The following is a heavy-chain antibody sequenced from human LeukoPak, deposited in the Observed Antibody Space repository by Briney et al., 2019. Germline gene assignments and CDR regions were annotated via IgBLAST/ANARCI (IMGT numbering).Heavy chain of an antibody. CDR2: INAGNGNT. V-gene: IGHV1-3*01. CDR1: GYTFTSYA. D-gene: IGHD4-17*01. Sequence: ASVKVSCKASGYTFTSYAMHWVRQAPGQRLEWMGWINAGNGNTKYSQKFQGRVTITRDTSASTAYMELSSLRSEDTAVYYCASMGSYGDYGLGLNDAFDIWGQGTMVTVSS. CDR3: ASMGSYGDYGLGLNDAFDI. J-gene: IGHJ3*02.